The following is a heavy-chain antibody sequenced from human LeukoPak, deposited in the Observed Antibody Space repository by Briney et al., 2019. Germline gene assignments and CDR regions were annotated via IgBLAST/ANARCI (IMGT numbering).Heavy chain of an antibody. V-gene: IGHV4-39*07. CDR1: GGSISSSSYY. CDR2: IYYSGRT. Sequence: SETLSLTCTVSGGSISSSSYYWGWIRQPPGKGLEWIGSIYYSGRTYSNPSLKSPVTISVDTSKNQFSLKLYSVTAADTAVYYCATFYSSSSTDYWGQGTLVTVSS. J-gene: IGHJ4*02. CDR3: ATFYSSSSTDY. D-gene: IGHD6-6*01.